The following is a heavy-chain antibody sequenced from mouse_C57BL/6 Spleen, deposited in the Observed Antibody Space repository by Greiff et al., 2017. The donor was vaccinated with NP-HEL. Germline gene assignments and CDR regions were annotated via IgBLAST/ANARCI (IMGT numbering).Heavy chain of an antibody. Sequence: VQRVESGAELVRPGTSVKMSCKASGYTFTNYWIGWAKQRPGHGLEWIGDIYPGGGYTNYNEKFKGKATLTADKSSSTAYMQFSSLTSEDSAIYYCARSNDYDSWFAYWGQGTLVTVSA. V-gene: IGHV1-63*01. CDR2: IYPGGGYT. CDR1: GYTFTNYW. D-gene: IGHD2-4*01. CDR3: ARSNDYDSWFAY. J-gene: IGHJ3*01.